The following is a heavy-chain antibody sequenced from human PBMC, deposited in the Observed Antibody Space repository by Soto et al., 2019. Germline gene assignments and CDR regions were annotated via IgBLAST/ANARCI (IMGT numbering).Heavy chain of an antibody. Sequence: GGSLRLSCAASGFTFSSYWMHWVRQAPGKGLVWVSRINSDGSSTSYADSVKGRFTISRDNAKNTLYLQMNSLRAEDTAVYYCARVLRAVTTRARDFYYGMDVWGQGTTVTVSS. V-gene: IGHV3-74*01. CDR1: GFTFSSYW. CDR2: INSDGSST. D-gene: IGHD4-17*01. J-gene: IGHJ6*02. CDR3: ARVLRAVTTRARDFYYGMDV.